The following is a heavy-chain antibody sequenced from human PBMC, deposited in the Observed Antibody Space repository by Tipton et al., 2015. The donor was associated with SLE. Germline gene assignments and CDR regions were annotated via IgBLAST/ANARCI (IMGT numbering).Heavy chain of an antibody. CDR1: GDSISSPYW. Sequence: SLRLSCAVSGDSISSPYWWSWVRQSPGKGLEWIGEIYHSGATSYNPSLKSRVTISLDKPKNQYSLKLSSVTAADTAVYYCARFEWVLNRSYYGMDVWGQGTTVTVSS. CDR3: ARFEWVLNRSYYGMDV. V-gene: IGHV4-4*02. D-gene: IGHD5-12*01. J-gene: IGHJ6*02. CDR2: IYHSGAT.